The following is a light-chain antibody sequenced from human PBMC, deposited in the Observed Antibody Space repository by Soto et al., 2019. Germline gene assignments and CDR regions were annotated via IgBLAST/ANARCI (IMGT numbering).Light chain of an antibody. CDR2: AAS. Sequence: DLQMTQSPSSLSTSVGDRVTISFRASQSISSFLNWFQQKPGKAPKLLIYAASSLQSGVPSRFSGSGSGTNFTLTIDSLQPEDFATYYCQQSYSIWWTFGQGTKVDIK. CDR3: QQSYSIWWT. V-gene: IGKV1-39*01. J-gene: IGKJ1*01. CDR1: QSISSF.